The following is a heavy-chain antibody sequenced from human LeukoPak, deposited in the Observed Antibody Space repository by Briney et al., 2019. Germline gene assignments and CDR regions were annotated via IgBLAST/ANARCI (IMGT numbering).Heavy chain of an antibody. D-gene: IGHD6-13*01. CDR1: GFTFSSYG. Sequence: PGGSLRLSCAASGFTFSSYGMHWVRQAPGKGLEYVSSISSNGGSTYYANSVKGRFTISRDNSKNTLYLQMGSLRAEDMAVYYCARGGVNVAAAGFDYWGQGTLVTVYS. J-gene: IGHJ4*02. V-gene: IGHV3-64*01. CDR2: ISSNGGST. CDR3: ARGGVNVAAAGFDY.